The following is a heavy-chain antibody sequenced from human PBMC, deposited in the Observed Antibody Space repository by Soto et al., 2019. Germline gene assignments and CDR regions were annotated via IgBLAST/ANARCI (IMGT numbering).Heavy chain of an antibody. J-gene: IGHJ4*02. CDR2: IIPIFGTA. Sequence: QVQLVQSGAEVKKPGSSVKVSCKASGGTLRSYAISWVRQSPGHGLEWLGGIIPIFGTANYAQKFQGRVTITPDESTSTAYMELRSPRSEETAVYYCARTIPSGYSYGYLFDYWGQGSLVTVSS. D-gene: IGHD5-18*01. CDR3: ARTIPSGYSYGYLFDY. V-gene: IGHV1-69*05. CDR1: GGTLRSYA.